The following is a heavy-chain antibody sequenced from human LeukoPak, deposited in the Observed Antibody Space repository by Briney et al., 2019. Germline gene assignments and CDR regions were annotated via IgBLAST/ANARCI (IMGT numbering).Heavy chain of an antibody. V-gene: IGHV4-59*08. D-gene: IGHD4-23*01. CDR3: ARPPFPYGGNFKDMDV. CDR2: IYYSGST. CDR1: GGSISSYY. Sequence: SETLSLTCTVSGGSISSYYWSWIRQPPGKGLEWIGYIYYSGSTNYNPSLKSRVTISVDTSKNQFSLKLSSVTAADTAVYYCARPPFPYGGNFKDMDVWGKGTTVTVSS. J-gene: IGHJ6*03.